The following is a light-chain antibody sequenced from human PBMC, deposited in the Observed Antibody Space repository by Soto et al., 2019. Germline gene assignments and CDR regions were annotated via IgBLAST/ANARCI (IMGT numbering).Light chain of an antibody. V-gene: IGKV3-20*01. Sequence: EIVLTQSPGTLSLSPGERATLSCRASQSVSSSYLAWYQQKPGQTPRLLIYGASSTATGIPDRFSGSGSWTDFPLTISRLEPIDFAVYFCQPFGNSPYTFGQGTKLDVK. CDR3: QPFGNSPYT. CDR1: QSVSSSY. CDR2: GAS. J-gene: IGKJ2*01.